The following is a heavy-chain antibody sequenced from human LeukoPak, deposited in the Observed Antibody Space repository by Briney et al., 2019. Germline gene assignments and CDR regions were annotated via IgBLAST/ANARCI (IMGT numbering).Heavy chain of an antibody. CDR3: ARDKGDGYNDY. CDR2: IYNSGST. D-gene: IGHD5-24*01. J-gene: IGHJ4*02. CDR1: GGSISSYY. Sequence: PSETLSLTCTVSGGSISSYYWSWIRQPPGKGLEWIGYIYNSGSTNYNPSLKSRVTISVDTSKNQFSLKLSSVTAADTAVYYCARDKGDGYNDYWGQGTPVTVSS. V-gene: IGHV4-59*01.